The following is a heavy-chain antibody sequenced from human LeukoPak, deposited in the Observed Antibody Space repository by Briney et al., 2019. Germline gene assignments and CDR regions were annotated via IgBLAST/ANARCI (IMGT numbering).Heavy chain of an antibody. J-gene: IGHJ3*02. V-gene: IGHV3-9*02. CDR3: AKAPGRMGNAFDI. CDR1: GFTSDDYA. D-gene: IGHD5-24*01. CDR2: ISWNSGSI. Sequence: PGRPLRLSCAASGFTSDDYAMHWVRQAPGKGLEWVSGISWNSGSIGYADSVKGRFTISRDNAKNFLYLQMNSLRAEDTALYYCAKAPGRMGNAFDIWGQGTMVTVSS.